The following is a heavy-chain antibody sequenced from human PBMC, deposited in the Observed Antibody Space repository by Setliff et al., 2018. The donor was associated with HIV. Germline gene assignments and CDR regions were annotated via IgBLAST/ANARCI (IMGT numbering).Heavy chain of an antibody. D-gene: IGHD3-3*01. Sequence: PSETLSLTCAVYGGSFSAYYWSWIRQPPGKGLEWIGEINHSGSTNYNPSLKTRVTIMVDTSKNQFSLKLGSVTAADTAVYYCAREFFYWGQGILVTVSS. CDR3: AREFFY. V-gene: IGHV4-34*01. J-gene: IGHJ4*02. CDR1: GGSFSAYY. CDR2: INHSGST.